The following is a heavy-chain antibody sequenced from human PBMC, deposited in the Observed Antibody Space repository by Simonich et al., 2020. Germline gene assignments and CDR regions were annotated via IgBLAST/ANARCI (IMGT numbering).Heavy chain of an antibody. CDR3: ARGGLYFDY. CDR2: IYYSGDT. CDR1: GGSISSYY. V-gene: IGHV4-59*01. D-gene: IGHD2-15*01. J-gene: IGHJ4*02. Sequence: QVQLQESGPGLVKPSETLSLTCPVSGGSISSYYWSWIRQPPGKGLEWIGYIYYSGDTNNNPTLKSRVTISVDTSKNQFSLKLSSVTAADTAVYYCARGGLYFDYWGQGTLVTVSS.